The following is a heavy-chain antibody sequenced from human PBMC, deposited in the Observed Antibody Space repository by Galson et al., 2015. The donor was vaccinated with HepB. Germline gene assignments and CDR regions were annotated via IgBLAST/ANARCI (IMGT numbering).Heavy chain of an antibody. D-gene: IGHD3-16*01. V-gene: IGHV3-53*01. Sequence: SLRLSCAASGFTVSSNYLSWVRQAPGKGLEWVSVIYSGGSTYYADSMKGRFTISRDNSKNTVYLQMNSLRAEDTAVYYCAREGLGGGFDYWGQGTLVTVSS. CDR3: AREGLGGGFDY. CDR2: IYSGGST. CDR1: GFTVSSNY. J-gene: IGHJ4*02.